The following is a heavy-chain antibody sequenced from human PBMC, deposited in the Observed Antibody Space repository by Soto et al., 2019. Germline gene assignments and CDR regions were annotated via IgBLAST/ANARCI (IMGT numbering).Heavy chain of an antibody. D-gene: IGHD4-17*01. CDR2: LYYSGST. CDR3: AIYGGLFVYFDY. J-gene: IGHJ4*02. Sequence: QVQLQESGPGLVKPSQTLSLTCTVSGGSISSGDYYWSWIRKPPGKGLEWIGYLYYSGSTYYNASLKSQATKSVAPFNSQVSLERSSVTADDTAVYYCAIYGGLFVYFDYWGQGALVTVSS. CDR1: GGSISSGDYY. V-gene: IGHV4-30-4*01.